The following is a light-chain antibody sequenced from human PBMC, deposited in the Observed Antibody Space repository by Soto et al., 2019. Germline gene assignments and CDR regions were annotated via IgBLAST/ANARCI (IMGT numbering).Light chain of an antibody. CDR1: QSVSIY. J-gene: IGKJ5*01. CDR3: QQRSNWPIT. V-gene: IGKV3-11*01. CDR2: DAS. Sequence: IVLTQSPCTLSLSPGERATLSCRASQSVSIYLAWYQQKPGQAPRLLIYDASNRATGIPARFSGSGSGTDFTLTISSLEPEDFAIYYCQQRSNWPITFGQGTRLEIK.